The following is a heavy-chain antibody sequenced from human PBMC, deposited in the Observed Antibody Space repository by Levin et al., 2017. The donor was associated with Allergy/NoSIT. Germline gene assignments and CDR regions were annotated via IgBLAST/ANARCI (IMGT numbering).Heavy chain of an antibody. CDR1: GFTFSSYG. V-gene: IGHV3-30*18. CDR2: ISYDGSNK. J-gene: IGHJ4*02. Sequence: GGSLRLSCAASGFTFSSYGMHWVRQAPGKGLEWVAVISYDGSNKYYADSVKGRFTISRDNSKNTLYLQMNSLRAEDTAVYYCAKEAVTSYYFDYWGQGTLVTVSS. CDR3: AKEAVTSYYFDY. D-gene: IGHD4-11*01.